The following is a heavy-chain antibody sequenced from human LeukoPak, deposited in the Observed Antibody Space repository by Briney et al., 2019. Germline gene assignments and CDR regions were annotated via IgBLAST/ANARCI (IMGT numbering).Heavy chain of an antibody. CDR1: GFTFSSYG. J-gene: IGHJ4*02. Sequence: GGSLRLSCAASGFTFSSYGMHWVRQAPGKGLEWVAFIRYDGSNKYYADSVKGRFTISRDNANNLVYLQMNSLRAEDTAVYYCARDVDYANPRHDYWGQGTLVTVSS. CDR2: IRYDGSNK. V-gene: IGHV3-30*02. CDR3: ARDVDYANPRHDY. D-gene: IGHD4/OR15-4a*01.